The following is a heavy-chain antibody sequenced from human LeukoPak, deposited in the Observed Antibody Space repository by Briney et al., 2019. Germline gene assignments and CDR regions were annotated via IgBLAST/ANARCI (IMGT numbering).Heavy chain of an antibody. CDR3: ARDKIIGWFDP. D-gene: IGHD3-10*01. CDR1: GYTFTGYY. V-gene: IGHV1-2*02. CDR2: MNPNSGNT. J-gene: IGHJ5*02. Sequence: ASVKVSCKASGYTFTGYYMHWVRQAPGQGLEWMGWMNPNSGNTGYAQKFQGRVTMTRDTSISTAYMELSRLRSDDTAVYYCARDKIIGWFDPWGQGTLVTVSS.